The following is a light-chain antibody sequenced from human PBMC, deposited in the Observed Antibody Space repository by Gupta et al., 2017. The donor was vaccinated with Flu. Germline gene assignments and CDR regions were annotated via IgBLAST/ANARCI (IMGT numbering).Light chain of an antibody. CDR3: QTWGTGRV. J-gene: IGLJ3*02. CDR1: SGHSSYA. Sequence: SGHSSYAIAWHQQQPEKGPRYLMKLNSDGSHSKGDGIPDRFSGSSSGAERYLTISSLQSEDEADYYCQTWGTGRVFGGGTKLTVL. CDR2: LNSDGSH. V-gene: IGLV4-69*01.